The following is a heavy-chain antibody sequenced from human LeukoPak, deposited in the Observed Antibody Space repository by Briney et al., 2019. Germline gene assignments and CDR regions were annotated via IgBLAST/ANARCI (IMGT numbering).Heavy chain of an antibody. Sequence: GGSLRLSSAASGFTFSSYGMHWVRQAPGKGLEWVAGIWYDGSNKYYADSVKGRFTISRDNSKNTLYLQMNSLGAEDTAVYYCARDRQISYFDYWGQGTLVTVSS. CDR1: GFTFSSYG. V-gene: IGHV3-33*01. D-gene: IGHD3-3*02. CDR2: IWYDGSNK. CDR3: ARDRQISYFDY. J-gene: IGHJ4*02.